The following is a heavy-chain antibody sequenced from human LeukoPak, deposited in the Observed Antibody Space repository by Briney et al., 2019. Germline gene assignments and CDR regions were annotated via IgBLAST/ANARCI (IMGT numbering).Heavy chain of an antibody. J-gene: IGHJ4*02. CDR1: GFTFSSYW. Sequence: GGSLRLSCAASGFTFSSYWMHWVRQAPGKGLVWVSRINSDGSSTSYADPVKGRFTISRDNAKNTLYLQMNSLRAEDTAVYYCARIPRVSDSSGYYYFDYWGQGTLVTVSS. V-gene: IGHV3-74*01. CDR2: INSDGSST. CDR3: ARIPRVSDSSGYYYFDY. D-gene: IGHD3-22*01.